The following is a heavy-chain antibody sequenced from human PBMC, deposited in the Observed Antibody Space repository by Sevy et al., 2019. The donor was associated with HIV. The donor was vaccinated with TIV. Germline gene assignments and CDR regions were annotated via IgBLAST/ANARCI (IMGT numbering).Heavy chain of an antibody. CDR1: GFTFSTYA. J-gene: IGHJ6*02. Sequence: GGSLRLSCAASGFTFSTYAMNWVRQAPGKGLEWVSSISGSGRSTYHADSVEGRFTISRHNSKNTLYLQMNSLRVDDTAVYYCAKGYCSGGSCPRDYYYYGMDVWGQGTTVTVSS. V-gene: IGHV3-23*01. CDR3: AKGYCSGGSCPRDYYYYGMDV. CDR2: ISGSGRST. D-gene: IGHD2-15*01.